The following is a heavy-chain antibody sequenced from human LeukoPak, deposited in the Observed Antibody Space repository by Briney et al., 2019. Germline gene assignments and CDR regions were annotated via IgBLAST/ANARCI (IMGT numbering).Heavy chain of an antibody. D-gene: IGHD1-26*01. V-gene: IGHV4-34*01. CDR2: INHSGST. J-gene: IGHJ6*03. CDR3: ARLQHSGYDYYMDV. Sequence: PSETLSLTCAVYGGSFSGYYWSWIRQPPGKGLEWIGEINHSGSTNYNPSLKSRVTISVDTSKNQFSLKLSSVTAADTAVYYCARLQHSGYDYYMDVWGKGTTVTISS. CDR1: GGSFSGYY.